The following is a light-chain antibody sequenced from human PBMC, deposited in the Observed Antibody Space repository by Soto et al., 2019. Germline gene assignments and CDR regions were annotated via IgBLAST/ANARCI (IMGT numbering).Light chain of an antibody. CDR1: QSVSSN. V-gene: IGKV3-15*01. CDR2: GAS. CDR3: QQYNNWPRT. J-gene: IGKJ1*01. Sequence: EIVMTQSPATPSVSPGERATLSCRASQSVSSNLAWYQQKPGQAPRILIYGASTRATGIPARFSGSGSGTDFTLTISSLQSEDFAVYYCQQYNNWPRTFGQGTKVEIK.